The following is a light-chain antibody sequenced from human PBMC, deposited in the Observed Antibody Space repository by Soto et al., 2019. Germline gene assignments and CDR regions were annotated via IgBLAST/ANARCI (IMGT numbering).Light chain of an antibody. CDR1: SSDVGAYNY. J-gene: IGLJ3*02. V-gene: IGLV2-8*01. CDR2: EVT. Sequence: QSALTQPPSASGSPGQSVTISCTGTSSDVGAYNYVSWYQQHAGKAPKLVIYEVTKRPSGVPDRFSGSQSANTASLTVSGLQAEDEADYYCSSFAASNTWVFGGGTMVTVL. CDR3: SSFAASNTWV.